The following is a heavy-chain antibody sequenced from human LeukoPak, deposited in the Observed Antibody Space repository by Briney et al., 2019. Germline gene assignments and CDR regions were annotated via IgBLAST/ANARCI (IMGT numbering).Heavy chain of an antibody. Sequence: GGSLRLSCAASGFTFSSYGMHWVRQAPGKGLEWVAVISYDGSNKYYADSVKGRFTISRDNAKNSLYLQMNSLRAEDTAVYYCARDQVLGYCSSTSCSDYFDYWGQGTLVTVSS. D-gene: IGHD2-2*01. CDR1: GFTFSSYG. CDR2: ISYDGSNK. V-gene: IGHV3-30*03. J-gene: IGHJ4*02. CDR3: ARDQVLGYCSSTSCSDYFDY.